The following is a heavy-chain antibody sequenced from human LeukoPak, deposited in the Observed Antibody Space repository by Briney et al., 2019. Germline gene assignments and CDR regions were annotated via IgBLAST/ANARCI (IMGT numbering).Heavy chain of an antibody. CDR3: ASRGSIDS. CDR1: GFTFSSYS. D-gene: IGHD3-10*01. Sequence: PGGSLRLSCAASGFTFSSYSMNWVRQAPGRGLEWVSSISSSSSYIYYADSVKGRFTISRDNAKNSLYLQMNSLRAEDSAMYYCASRGSIDSWGQGTLVTVSS. CDR2: ISSSSSYI. V-gene: IGHV3-21*01. J-gene: IGHJ4*02.